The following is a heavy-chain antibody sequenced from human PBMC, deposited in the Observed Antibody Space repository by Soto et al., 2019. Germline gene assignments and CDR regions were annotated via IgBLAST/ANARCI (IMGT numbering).Heavy chain of an antibody. CDR1: GDSITTSY. J-gene: IGHJ4*02. V-gene: IGHV4-59*01. Sequence: QVQLQESGPRLVKPSETLSLTCTVSGDSITTSYWSWIRQSPGKGLEWIGYIYYSGSTNYNPSLNSRVTISVNPSKKHFSLKLTSVTAADTAVYYCARVKSGAAFDYWGQGTLVTVSS. CDR3: ARVKSGAAFDY. CDR2: IYYSGST. D-gene: IGHD1-26*01.